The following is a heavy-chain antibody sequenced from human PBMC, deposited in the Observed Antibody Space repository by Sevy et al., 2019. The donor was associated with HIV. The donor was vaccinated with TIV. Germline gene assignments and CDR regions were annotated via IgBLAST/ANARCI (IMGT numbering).Heavy chain of an antibody. CDR3: AREGVDFWSGPVDFDYGMDV. CDR1: GFTFSRYW. V-gene: IGHV3-74*01. CDR2: INTHGTNT. J-gene: IGHJ6*02. D-gene: IGHD3-3*01. Sequence: GGSLRLSCAASGFTFSRYWMHWVRHAPGKGLVWVSPINTHGTNTLYADYVKGRFNISRDDAKNTVYLQRNSLRAEDTGVYYCAREGVDFWSGPVDFDYGMDVWGQGTTVTVSS.